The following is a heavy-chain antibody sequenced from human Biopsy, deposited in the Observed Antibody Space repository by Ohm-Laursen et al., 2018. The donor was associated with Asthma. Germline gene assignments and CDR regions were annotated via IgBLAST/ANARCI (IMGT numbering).Heavy chain of an antibody. J-gene: IGHJ4*02. CDR1: GFMFSDYV. D-gene: IGHD5-12*01. V-gene: IGHV3-30*04. CDR3: ARDSPSGSDFDYYYFDY. Sequence: RSLRLSCAASGFMFSDYVIHWVRQAPGQGLEWVAIISYDGTNTYYADSVKARFTISRDTSKNTLYLQMNVLKAEDTAVYYCARDSPSGSDFDYYYFDYWGQGSLVTVSS. CDR2: ISYDGTNT.